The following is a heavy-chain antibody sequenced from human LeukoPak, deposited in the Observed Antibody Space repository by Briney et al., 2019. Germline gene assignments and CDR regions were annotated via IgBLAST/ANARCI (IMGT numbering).Heavy chain of an antibody. Sequence: GGSLRLSCAASGFTFTNYAMSWVRQAPGKGLEWVSHISASGSTYYADSVEGRFTISRDNSRNTLYLQMNSLRDEDTAIYYCARSFLWLPEGIWGQGTMVTVSS. CDR3: ARSFLWLPEGI. CDR1: GFTFTNYA. CDR2: ISASGST. D-gene: IGHD5-18*01. J-gene: IGHJ3*02. V-gene: IGHV3-23*01.